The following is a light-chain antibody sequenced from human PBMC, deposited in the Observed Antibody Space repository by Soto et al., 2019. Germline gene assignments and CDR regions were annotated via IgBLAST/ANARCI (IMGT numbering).Light chain of an antibody. CDR2: AVS. V-gene: IGKV1-6*01. CDR3: LQDYNYPRT. CDR1: QGIRND. J-gene: IGKJ1*01. Sequence: AIQMTHSPSSLSASVGDRVTITCRASQGIRNDLGWYQQKPGKAPKVLIYAVSFLQSGVPSRFSGSGSGTDFTLTINSLQPEDFATYYCLQDYNYPRTFGQGTKVEIK.